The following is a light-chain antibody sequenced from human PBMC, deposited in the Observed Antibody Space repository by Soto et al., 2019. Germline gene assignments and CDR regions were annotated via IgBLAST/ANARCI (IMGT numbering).Light chain of an antibody. CDR3: SAWVAGLHAHVV. J-gene: IGLJ2*01. Sequence: QSVLTQPPSASGTPGQRVTISCSGSNSNIRSNIISWYQHLPGTAPRLLIDKYNNRPSGVPDRFSGSTSGASASLAISGLQSEDEADYYCSAWVAGLHAHVVFGGGTKLTVL. CDR2: KYN. CDR1: NSNIRSNI. V-gene: IGLV1-44*01.